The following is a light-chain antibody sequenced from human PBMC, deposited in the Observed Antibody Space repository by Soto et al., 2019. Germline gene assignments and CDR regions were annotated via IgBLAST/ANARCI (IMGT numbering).Light chain of an antibody. CDR3: QQYGRSPPWT. CDR2: GAS. J-gene: IGKJ1*01. Sequence: EIVMTQSPATLSVSPGERATLSCRASQSVNSFYPAWFQQKPGQAPRLLIYGASTRATGIPDRFSGSGSGTDFTLTISRLEPEDFAVYYCQQYGRSPPWTFGQGTKV. CDR1: QSVNSFY. V-gene: IGKV3-20*01.